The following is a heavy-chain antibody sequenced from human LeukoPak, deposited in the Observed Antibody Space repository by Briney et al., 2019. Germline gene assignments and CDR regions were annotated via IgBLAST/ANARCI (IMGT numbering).Heavy chain of an antibody. CDR2: IKSKTSGETT. CDR3: TTYMAARPDNFGF. J-gene: IGHJ4*02. Sequence: TGGSLRLSCAASGFTFSNAWMNWVRQAPGKGLEWVGRIKSKTSGETTDYAAPVEGRFTISRDDSKNTLFLQMNSLKTEDTAFYYCTTYMAARPDNFGFWGQGTLVTVSS. CDR1: GFTFSNAW. V-gene: IGHV3-15*07. D-gene: IGHD6-6*01.